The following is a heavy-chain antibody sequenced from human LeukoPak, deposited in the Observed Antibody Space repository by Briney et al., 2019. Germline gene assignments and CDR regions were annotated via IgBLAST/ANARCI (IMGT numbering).Heavy chain of an antibody. CDR3: ARVGPRDDAFDI. J-gene: IGHJ3*02. D-gene: IGHD3-16*01. V-gene: IGHV3-13*01. CDR2: IGTAGDT. Sequence: GGSLRLSCAASGFTFSSYDMHRVRQGAGKGLEWVSAIGTAGDTYYPGSVKGRFTISRENAKNSLYLQMNSLRAGDTAVYYCARVGPRDDAFDIWGQGTMVTVSS. CDR1: GFTFSSYD.